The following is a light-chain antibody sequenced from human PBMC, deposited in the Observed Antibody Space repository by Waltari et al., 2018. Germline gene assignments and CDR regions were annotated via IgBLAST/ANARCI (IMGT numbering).Light chain of an antibody. CDR2: ADD. J-gene: IGLJ2*01. V-gene: IGLV1-36*01. Sequence: QSVLTPTPSVSEAPRQRVTISCSGSRSNIGNNAVHWYQQVPGTAPKLLVFADDLLPSGVSDRFSGSKSGTSASLAISGLRSEDEGVYFCAAWDDSLKGVLFGGGTKLTVL. CDR3: AAWDDSLKGVL. CDR1: RSNIGNNA.